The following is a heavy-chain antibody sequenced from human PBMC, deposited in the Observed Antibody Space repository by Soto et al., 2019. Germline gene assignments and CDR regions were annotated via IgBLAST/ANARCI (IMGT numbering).Heavy chain of an antibody. CDR1: VGSISSYY. CDR2: IYYSGST. V-gene: IGHV4-59*01. J-gene: IGHJ4*02. CDR3: ARVSAWGYSNYHFDS. D-gene: IGHD4-4*01. Sequence: ETLSLTCTVSVGSISSYYWSWIRQPPGKGLEYIGYIYYSGSTNFNPSLKSRVTILLDTSKNQFSLSLSSVTAADTAVYYCARVSAWGYSNYHFDSWGQGTLVTVSS.